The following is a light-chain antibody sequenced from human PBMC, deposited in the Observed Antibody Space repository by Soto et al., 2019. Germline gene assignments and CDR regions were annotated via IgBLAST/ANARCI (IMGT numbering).Light chain of an antibody. CDR1: QSINSW. J-gene: IGKJ2*01. Sequence: DIQMTQSPSTLSASVGDRVTITCRASQSINSWLAWYQQKPGKAPKLLIYQASTLESGVPSRFSGSGSGTVFTLTISSLQPDDSASYFCQQYESYSPYTFGQGTKLEIK. CDR2: QAS. V-gene: IGKV1-5*03. CDR3: QQYESYSPYT.